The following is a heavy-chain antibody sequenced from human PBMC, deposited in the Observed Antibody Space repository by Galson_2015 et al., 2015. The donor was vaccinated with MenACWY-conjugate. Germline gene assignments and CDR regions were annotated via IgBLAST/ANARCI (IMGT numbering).Heavy chain of an antibody. CDR3: ARVRGGSHNWVDP. Sequence: CAISGDSVSSNSAAWNWIRQSPSRGLEWLGRTYYRYRWYNDYAVSVKSRITINPDTSKNQFSLHLNSVTPEDTAVYYCARVRGGSHNWVDPWGQGTLVTVSS. CDR2: TYYRYRWYN. V-gene: IGHV6-1*01. D-gene: IGHD2-15*01. J-gene: IGHJ5*02. CDR1: GDSVSSNSAA.